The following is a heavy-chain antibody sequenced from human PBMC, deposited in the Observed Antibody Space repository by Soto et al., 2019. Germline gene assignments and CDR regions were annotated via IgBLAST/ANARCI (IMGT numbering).Heavy chain of an antibody. Sequence: GESLKISCKGSGYSFTSYWISWVRQMPGKGLEWMGRVDPSDSYTNYSPSFQCPVTIPADKSISTAYLQWSSLKASDTAMYYCARPNDGGYYYGMDVWGQGTTVTVSS. CDR3: ARPNDGGYYYGMDV. J-gene: IGHJ6*02. V-gene: IGHV5-10-1*01. CDR1: GYSFTSYW. CDR2: VDPSDSYT.